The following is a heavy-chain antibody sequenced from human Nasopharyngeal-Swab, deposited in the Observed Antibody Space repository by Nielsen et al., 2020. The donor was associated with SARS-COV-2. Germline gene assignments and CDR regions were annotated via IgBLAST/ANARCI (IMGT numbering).Heavy chain of an antibody. CDR1: GFTFSSYW. Sequence: GGSLRLSCAASGFTFSSYWMHWVRQPPGKGLQWVSRINTDGTTTYYADSVKGRFTISRDNSENTVYLQMNSLRAEATALYHCARPLSRDSTWTTEANWFDPWGQGTLVTVSS. CDR2: INTDGTTT. V-gene: IGHV3-74*01. J-gene: IGHJ5*02. D-gene: IGHD6-13*01. CDR3: ARPLSRDSTWTTEANWFDP.